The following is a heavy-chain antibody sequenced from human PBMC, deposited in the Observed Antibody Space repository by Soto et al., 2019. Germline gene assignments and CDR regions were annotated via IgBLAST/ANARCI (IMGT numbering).Heavy chain of an antibody. D-gene: IGHD3-3*01. V-gene: IGHV2-5*01. CDR1: GFSLSTSGVG. CDR2: IYWNDDK. CDR3: AHRVNYDFWSGYYRSPWFDP. Sequence: SGPTLVNPTQTLTLTCTFSGFSLSTSGVGVGWIRQPPGKALEWLALIYWNDDKRYSPSLKSRLTITKDTSNNQVVLTMTNMDPVDTATYYCAHRVNYDFWSGYYRSPWFDPWGQGTLVTVSS. J-gene: IGHJ5*02.